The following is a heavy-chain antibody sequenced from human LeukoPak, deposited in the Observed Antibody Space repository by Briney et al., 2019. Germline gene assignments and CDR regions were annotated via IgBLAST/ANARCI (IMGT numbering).Heavy chain of an antibody. CDR3: ARDSSSSSYYYYGMDV. D-gene: IGHD6-6*01. CDR1: GFTVSSNY. J-gene: IGHJ6*02. V-gene: IGHV3-53*01. CDR2: IYSGGST. Sequence: GGSLRLSCAASGFTVSSNYMSWVRQAPGKGLEWVSVIYSGGSTYYADSVKGRFTISRDNSKNTLYLQVNSLRAEDTAVYYCARDSSSSSYYYYGMDVWGQGTTVTVSS.